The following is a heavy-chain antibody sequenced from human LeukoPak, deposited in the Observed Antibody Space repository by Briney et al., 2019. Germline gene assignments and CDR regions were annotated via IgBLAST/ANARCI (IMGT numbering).Heavy chain of an antibody. J-gene: IGHJ6*02. CDR2: ISSSSSYI. D-gene: IGHD3-22*01. CDR1: GLTFSTYS. V-gene: IGHV3-21*01. Sequence: PGGSLRLSCAASGLTFSTYSMNWVRQAPGKGLEWVSSISSSSSYIYYADSVKGRSTISRDNAKNSLYLQMNSLRAEDTAVYYCARGADSSGYDSYYYGMDVWGQGTTVTVSS. CDR3: ARGADSSGYDSYYYGMDV.